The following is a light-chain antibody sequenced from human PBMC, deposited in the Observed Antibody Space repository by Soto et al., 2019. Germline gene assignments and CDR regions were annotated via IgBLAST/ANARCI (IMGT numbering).Light chain of an antibody. Sequence: QSALTQPPSASGSPGQSVTISCTGTSSDVGGYNYVSWYQQHPVKAPKLMIYEVSKRPSGVPDRFSGSKSGNTASLTVSGLQAEDEADSYCSSYAGSNNFGVVFGGGTKLTVL. CDR3: SSYAGSNNFGVV. V-gene: IGLV2-8*01. J-gene: IGLJ2*01. CDR1: SSDVGGYNY. CDR2: EVS.